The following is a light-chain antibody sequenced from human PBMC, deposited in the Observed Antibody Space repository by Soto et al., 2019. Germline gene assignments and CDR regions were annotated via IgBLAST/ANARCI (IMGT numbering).Light chain of an antibody. Sequence: HSVLTQPASVSGSPGQSITISCTGTRSDVGGYNYVSWYQQHPGKAPKLMIYDVSNRPSGVSNRFSVSKSGNTASLTISGLQAEDEADYYCNSYRSGSTRVFGGGTKLTVL. CDR3: NSYRSGSTRV. J-gene: IGLJ3*02. CDR1: RSDVGGYNY. V-gene: IGLV2-14*01. CDR2: DVS.